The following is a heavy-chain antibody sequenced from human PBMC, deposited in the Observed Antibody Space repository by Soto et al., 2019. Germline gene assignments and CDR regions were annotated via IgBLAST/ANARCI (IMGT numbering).Heavy chain of an antibody. D-gene: IGHD6-6*01. CDR2: ISAYNGNT. J-gene: IGHJ6*02. CDR3: ARLTFNSSGPKTMDV. CDR1: GYTFSSYG. Sequence: ASVKVSCKASGYTFSSYGISWVRQAPGQGLEWMGWISAYNGNTNYAQKLQGRVTMSTDTSTSTAYMELRGLRSGDTAMYYCARLTFNSSGPKTMDVWGQGTTVTV. V-gene: IGHV1-18*01.